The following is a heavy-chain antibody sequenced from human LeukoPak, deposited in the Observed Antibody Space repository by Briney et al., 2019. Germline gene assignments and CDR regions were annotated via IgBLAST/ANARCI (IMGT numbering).Heavy chain of an antibody. CDR2: IIPIFGTA. V-gene: IGHV1-69*05. CDR1: GGTFSTYT. CDR3: ARGSYDFWSGYYDY. J-gene: IGHJ4*02. D-gene: IGHD3-3*01. Sequence: SVKVSCKASGGTFSTYTISWVRQAPGQGLEWMGRIIPIFGTANYAQKFQGRVTITTDESTSTAYMEPSSLRSEDTAVYYCARGSYDFWSGYYDYWGQGTLVTVSS.